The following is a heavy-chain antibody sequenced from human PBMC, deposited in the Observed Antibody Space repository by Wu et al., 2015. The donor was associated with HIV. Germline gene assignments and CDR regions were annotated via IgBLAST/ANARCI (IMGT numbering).Heavy chain of an antibody. D-gene: IGHD3-16*01. CDR2: IIPLSGTI. V-gene: IGHV1-69*12. Sequence: QVQLVQSGAEVRRSGSSVKVSCKTLGGTFSRFTINWVRQAPGQGVEWVGGIIPLSGTINYAQKFKTRVTISADESTTTAYMEVNILRPEDTAMYYCARWEELQLGNSFDIWGQGTMVIVSP. CDR1: GGTFSRFT. CDR3: ARWEELQLGNSFDI. J-gene: IGHJ3*02.